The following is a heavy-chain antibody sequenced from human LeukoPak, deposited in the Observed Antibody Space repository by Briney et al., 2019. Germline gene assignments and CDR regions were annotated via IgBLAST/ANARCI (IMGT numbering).Heavy chain of an antibody. CDR3: ARSFGDLVIYFDY. CDR2: IYYSGST. J-gene: IGHJ4*02. CDR1: GGSISSGDYY. Sequence: SETLSLTCTVSGGSISSGDYYWSWIRQPPGKGLEWIGCIYYSGSTYYNPSLKSRVTISVDTSKNQFSLKLSSVTAADTAVYYCARSFGDLVIYFDYWGQGTLVTVSS. D-gene: IGHD2-21*02. V-gene: IGHV4-30-4*01.